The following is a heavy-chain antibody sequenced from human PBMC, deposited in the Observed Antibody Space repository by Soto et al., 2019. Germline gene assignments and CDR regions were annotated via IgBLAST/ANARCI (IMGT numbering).Heavy chain of an antibody. Sequence: SETLSLTCTVSGGSISSYYWSWIRQPPGKRLEWIGYIYYSGSTNYNPSLKSRVTISVDTSKNQFSLKLSSVTAADTAVYYCARVGYDFWSGYLDYWGQGTLVTVSS. D-gene: IGHD3-3*01. V-gene: IGHV4-59*01. J-gene: IGHJ4*02. CDR1: GGSISSYY. CDR3: ARVGYDFWSGYLDY. CDR2: IYYSGST.